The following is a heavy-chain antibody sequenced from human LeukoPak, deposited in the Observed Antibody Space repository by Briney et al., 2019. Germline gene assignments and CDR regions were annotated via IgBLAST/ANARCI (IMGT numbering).Heavy chain of an antibody. CDR3: AREGGGSSWYAY. Sequence: SETLSLTXTVSGGSISSGDYYWSWIRQPPGKGLEWIGYIYYSGSTNYNPSLKSRVTISVDTSKNQFSLKLSSVTAADTAVYYCAREGGGSSWYAYWGQGTLVTVSS. CDR1: GGSISSGDYY. CDR2: IYYSGST. V-gene: IGHV4-61*08. D-gene: IGHD6-13*01. J-gene: IGHJ4*02.